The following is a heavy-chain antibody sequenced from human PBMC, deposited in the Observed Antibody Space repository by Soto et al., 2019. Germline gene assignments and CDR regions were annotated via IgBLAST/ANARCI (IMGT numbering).Heavy chain of an antibody. CDR1: GSTFSNDW. Sequence: GGSLRLSCAVSGSTFSNDWMHWVRQAPGKGLVWVSHINSDGSSTNYADFVKGRFTIARDNAKNTVYLQMNSLRAEDTAVYYRARDRSYSLDVWGQGTTVTVSS. V-gene: IGHV3-74*01. CDR2: INSDGSST. J-gene: IGHJ6*02. CDR3: ARDRSYSLDV.